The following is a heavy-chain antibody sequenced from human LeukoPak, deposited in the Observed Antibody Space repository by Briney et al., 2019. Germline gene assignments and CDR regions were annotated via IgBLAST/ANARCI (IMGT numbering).Heavy chain of an antibody. D-gene: IGHD1-7*01. CDR2: IYTSGST. CDR1: GGSFSAYY. Sequence: SETLSLTCAVYGGSFSAYYWSWIRQPAGKGLEWIGRIYTSGSTHYNPSLKSRVTMSVDTSKNQFSLKLSSVTAADTAVYYCARLITGTTTAFDIWGQGTMVTVSS. CDR3: ARLITGTTTAFDI. J-gene: IGHJ3*02. V-gene: IGHV4-59*10.